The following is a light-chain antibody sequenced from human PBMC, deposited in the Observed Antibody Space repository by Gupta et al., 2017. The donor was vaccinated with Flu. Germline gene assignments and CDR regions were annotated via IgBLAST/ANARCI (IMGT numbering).Light chain of an antibody. CDR1: MSNIGTKA. CDR2: SSY. CDR3: AAWDDRLNGVI. J-gene: IGLJ2*01. V-gene: IGLV1-44*01. Sequence: QSVLTQPPSASGAPGQTVTISCSGSMSNIGTKAANWYQQVPGTAPKLLIYSSYHRPSGVPDRFSGSESGTSASLAINGLQADDEADYYCAAWDDRLNGVIFGGGTKLTVL.